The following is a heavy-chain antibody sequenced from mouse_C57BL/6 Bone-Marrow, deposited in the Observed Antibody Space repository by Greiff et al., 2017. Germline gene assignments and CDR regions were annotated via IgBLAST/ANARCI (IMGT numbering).Heavy chain of an antibody. V-gene: IGHV1-81*01. CDR1: GYTFTSYG. CDR3: ARWDYGSSPAGFAY. CDR2: IYPRSGNT. Sequence: QVHVKQSGAELARPGASVKLSCKASGYTFTSYGISWVKQRTGQGLEWIGEIYPRSGNTYYNEKFKGKATLTADKSSSTAYMELRSLTSEDSAVYFCARWDYGSSPAGFAYWGQGTLVTVSA. J-gene: IGHJ3*01. D-gene: IGHD1-1*01.